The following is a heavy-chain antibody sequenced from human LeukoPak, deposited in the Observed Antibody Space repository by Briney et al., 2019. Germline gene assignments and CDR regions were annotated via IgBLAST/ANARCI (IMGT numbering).Heavy chain of an antibody. D-gene: IGHD5-24*01. CDR1: GFTLSSHW. Sequence: GGSLRLSCEGSGFTLSSHWMSWVRQAPGKGLEWVANINQDGSEIYYVDSVKGRFTISRDNAKNSLYLQMNGLRAEDTAVYYCAREETWGQGTLVTVSS. J-gene: IGHJ4*02. CDR2: INQDGSEI. CDR3: AREET. V-gene: IGHV3-7*01.